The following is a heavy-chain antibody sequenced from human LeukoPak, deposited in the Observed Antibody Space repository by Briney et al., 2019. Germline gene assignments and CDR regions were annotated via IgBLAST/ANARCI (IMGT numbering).Heavy chain of an antibody. Sequence: SVKVSCKASGGTFSSYAISWVRQAPGQGLEWMGGIIPIFGTANYAQKFQGRVTITADESTSTAYMELSSLRSEDTAVYYCARGLYYDILTGYYNPNWFDPWGQGTLVTVSS. V-gene: IGHV1-69*13. CDR2: IIPIFGTA. J-gene: IGHJ5*02. D-gene: IGHD3-9*01. CDR1: GGTFSSYA. CDR3: ARGLYYDILTGYYNPNWFDP.